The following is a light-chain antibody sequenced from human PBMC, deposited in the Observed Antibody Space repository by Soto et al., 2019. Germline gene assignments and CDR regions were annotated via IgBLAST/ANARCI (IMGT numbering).Light chain of an antibody. V-gene: IGLV2-14*01. J-gene: IGLJ1*01. CDR2: DVS. CDR3: SSYTSSSFLP. Sequence: QSVLTRPASVSGSPGQSITISCTGTSSDVGGYNYVSWYRQHPGKAPKLMIYDVSNRPSGVSNRFSGSKSGNTASLTISGLQAEDEADYYCSSYTSSSFLPFGTGTKVTVL. CDR1: SSDVGGYNY.